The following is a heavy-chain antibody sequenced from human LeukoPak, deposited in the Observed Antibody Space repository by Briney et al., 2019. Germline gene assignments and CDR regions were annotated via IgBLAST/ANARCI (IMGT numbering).Heavy chain of an antibody. J-gene: IGHJ4*02. CDR2: INSDGSST. D-gene: IGHD3-22*01. CDR3: ARPSTTYYYDSSGYY. Sequence: GGSLRLSRAASGFTFSSHWMHWVRQAPGKGLVWVSRINSDGSSTSYADSVKGRFTISRDNAKNTLYLQMNSLRAEDTAVYYCARPSTTYYYDSSGYYWGQGTLVTVSS. CDR1: GFTFSSHW. V-gene: IGHV3-74*01.